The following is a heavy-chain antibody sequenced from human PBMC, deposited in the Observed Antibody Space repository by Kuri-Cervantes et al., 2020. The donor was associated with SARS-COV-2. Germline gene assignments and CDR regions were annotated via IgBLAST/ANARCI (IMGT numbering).Heavy chain of an antibody. J-gene: IGHJ5*02. Sequence: SETLSLTCAVSDHSISSGYYWGWIRQPPGKGLEWIGTIYHSGTTYYNPSLKSRVIISIDPSKNHFSLKLSSVTAADTAVYYCARAQRDYTGSYSGWFDPWGQGTLVTVSS. CDR2: IYHSGTT. CDR1: DHSISSGYY. V-gene: IGHV4-38-2*01. CDR3: ARAQRDYTGSYSGWFDP. D-gene: IGHD1-26*01.